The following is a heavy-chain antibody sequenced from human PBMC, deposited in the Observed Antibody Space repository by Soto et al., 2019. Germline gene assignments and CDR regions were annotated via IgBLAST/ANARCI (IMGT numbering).Heavy chain of an antibody. CDR2: ISYNGSNK. CDR1: GFTFSSYA. CDR3: AREGAKWDAFDI. D-gene: IGHD1-26*01. J-gene: IGHJ3*02. Sequence: GGSLRLSCAASGFTFSSYAMHWVRQAPGKGLEWVAVISYNGSNKYYADSVKGRFTISRDNSKNTLYLQMNSLRAEDTAVYYCAREGAKWDAFDIWGQGTMVTVSS. V-gene: IGHV3-30-3*01.